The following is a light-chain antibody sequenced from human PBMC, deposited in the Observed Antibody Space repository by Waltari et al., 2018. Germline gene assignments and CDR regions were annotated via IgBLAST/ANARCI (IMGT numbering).Light chain of an antibody. CDR2: KAS. V-gene: IGKV1-5*03. J-gene: IGKJ2*01. CDR1: QSISSW. CDR3: QQYNSYLYT. Sequence: DIQMTQSPSTLSASVGDRVTITCRASQSISSWLAWYPQKPGKAPKILIYKASSLESGVPSRFSGRGSGTEFTLTISSLQPDDFATYYCQQYNSYLYTFGQGTKLEIK.